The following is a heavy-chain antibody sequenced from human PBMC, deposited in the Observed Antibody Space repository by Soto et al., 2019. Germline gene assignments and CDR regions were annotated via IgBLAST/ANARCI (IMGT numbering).Heavy chain of an antibody. CDR1: GYTFDTYA. CDR3: ARAMGYCSTTTCYAELGYLDY. V-gene: IGHV1-3*01. CDR2: INGANGNT. J-gene: IGHJ4*02. D-gene: IGHD2-2*01. Sequence: QVQLVQSGAEVREPGASVKVSCRASGYTFDTYAMHWLRQAPGQRLEWMGWINGANGNTKYSQKFQGRVTMTRDTSARTAYMELSSLRYEDTAVYYCARAMGYCSTTTCYAELGYLDYWGQGTLVTVSS.